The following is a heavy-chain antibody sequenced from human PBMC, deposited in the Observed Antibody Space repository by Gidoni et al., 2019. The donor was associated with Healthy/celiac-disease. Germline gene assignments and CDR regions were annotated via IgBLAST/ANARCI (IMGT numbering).Heavy chain of an antibody. CDR3: ARWGTGYYYDRSGEVFDY. D-gene: IGHD3-22*01. J-gene: IGHJ4*02. Sequence: EVQLVQSGAEVKKPGESLRISCKGSGYSFTSYWISWVRQMPGKGLEWMGRIDPSDSYTNYSPSFQGHVTISADKSISTAYLQWSSLKASDTAMYYCARWGTGYYYDRSGEVFDYWGQGTLVTVSS. CDR1: GYSFTSYW. CDR2: IDPSDSYT. V-gene: IGHV5-10-1*03.